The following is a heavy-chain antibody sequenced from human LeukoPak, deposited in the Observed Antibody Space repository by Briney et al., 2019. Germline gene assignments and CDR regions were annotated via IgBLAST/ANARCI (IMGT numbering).Heavy chain of an antibody. V-gene: IGHV4-4*07. CDR1: GGSISSYY. CDR2: IYTSGST. D-gene: IGHD6-13*01. Sequence: SETLSLTCTVSGGSISSYYWSWIRQPAGKGLEWIGRIYTSGSTNYNPSLKSRVTMSVDTSKSQFSLKLSSVTAADTAVYYCARDVSSWSGAWFDPWGQGTLVTVSS. J-gene: IGHJ5*02. CDR3: ARDVSSWSGAWFDP.